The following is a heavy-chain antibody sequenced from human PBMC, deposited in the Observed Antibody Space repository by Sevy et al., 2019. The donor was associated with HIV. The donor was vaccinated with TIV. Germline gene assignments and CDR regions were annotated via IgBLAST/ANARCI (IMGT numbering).Heavy chain of an antibody. CDR3: ARDLRVGAVYYFDY. V-gene: IGHV3-21*01. J-gene: IGHJ4*02. D-gene: IGHD1-26*01. CDR1: VFTFSSYS. Sequence: GGSLRLSCAASVFTFSSYSMNWVRQAPGKGLEWVSSISSSSSYIYYADSVKGRFTISRDNAKNSLYLQMNSLRAEDTAVYYCARDLRVGAVYYFDYWGQGTLVTVSS. CDR2: ISSSSSYI.